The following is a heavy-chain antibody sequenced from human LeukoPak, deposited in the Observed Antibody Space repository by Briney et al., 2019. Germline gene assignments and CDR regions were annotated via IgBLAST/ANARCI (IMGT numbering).Heavy chain of an antibody. CDR3: ARDGVHYDSSGYYRYYFDL. D-gene: IGHD3-22*01. Sequence: GGSLRLSCAASGFTFSSYAMSWVRQAPGKGLEWVSAISGSGGSTYYADSVKGRFTISGDNSKNTLYLQMNSLRVEDTAVYYCARDGVHYDSSGYYRYYFDLWGQGTLVTVSS. CDR1: GFTFSSYA. V-gene: IGHV3-23*01. J-gene: IGHJ4*02. CDR2: ISGSGGST.